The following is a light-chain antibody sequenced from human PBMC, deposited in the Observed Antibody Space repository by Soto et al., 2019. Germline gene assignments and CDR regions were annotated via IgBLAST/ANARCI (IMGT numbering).Light chain of an antibody. V-gene: IGLV3-10*01. CDR2: EDS. CDR1: ALPKKY. J-gene: IGLJ3*02. Sequence: SSELTQPPSVSVSPGQTARITCSGDALPKKYAYWYQQKSGQAPVLVIYEDSKRPSEIPERFSGSSSGTIATLTISGAQVEDEADYYCYSTDSVGITHRGVFGGGTQLTVL. CDR3: YSTDSVGITHRGV.